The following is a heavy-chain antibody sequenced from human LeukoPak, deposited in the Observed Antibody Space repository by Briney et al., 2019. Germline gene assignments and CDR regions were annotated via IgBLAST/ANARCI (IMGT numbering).Heavy chain of an antibody. CDR2: INPNSGGT. CDR3: ARAPKRYCSSTSCYGGDWFDP. V-gene: IGHV1-2*02. J-gene: IGHJ5*02. Sequence: ASVKVSCKASGYTFTGYYMHWVRQAPGQGLEWMGWINPNSGGTNYAQKFQGRVTMTRDTSISTAYMELSRLRSDDTAVYYCARAPKRYCSSTSCYGGDWFDPWGQGTLVTVSS. D-gene: IGHD2-2*01. CDR1: GYTFTGYY.